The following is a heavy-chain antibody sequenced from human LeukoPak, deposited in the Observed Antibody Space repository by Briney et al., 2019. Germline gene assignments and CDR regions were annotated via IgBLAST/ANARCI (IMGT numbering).Heavy chain of an antibody. CDR1: GFSFSDYA. CDR2: IRYDGSNK. V-gene: IGHV3-30*02. J-gene: IGHJ4*02. D-gene: IGHD1-1*01. CDR3: AKDGESGIQYTQGYFDY. Sequence: GGSLRLSCAASGFSFSDYATYWVRQTPGKGLEWVAFIRYDGSNKIYADSVKGRFTISRDNSYNTVYLQMTGLRAEYTAVYYCAKDGESGIQYTQGYFDYWGQGTLVTVSS.